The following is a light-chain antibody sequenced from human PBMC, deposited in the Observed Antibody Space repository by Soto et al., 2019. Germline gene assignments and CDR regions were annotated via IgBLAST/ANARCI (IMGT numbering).Light chain of an antibody. CDR3: QQYNSWPRT. V-gene: IGKV3-15*01. J-gene: IGKJ1*01. CDR2: GAS. CDR1: QSVNSN. Sequence: EITMSQSAATLSVSPVARPTLSCLASQSVNSNLAWYQQKPGQAPRLLIYGASSRATGIPARFSGSGSGTEFTLTITSLQSEDFAVYYCQQYNSWPRTFGQGTKVDIK.